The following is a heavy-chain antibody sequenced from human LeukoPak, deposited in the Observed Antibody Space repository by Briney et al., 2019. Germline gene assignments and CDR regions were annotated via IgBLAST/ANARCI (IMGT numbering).Heavy chain of an antibody. CDR3: ARGVGSGSRLRAGDY. J-gene: IGHJ4*02. CDR2: FSGSGGST. V-gene: IGHV3-23*01. Sequence: GSLRLSCAASGFTFRSYAMSWVRQAPGKGLEWVSAFSGSGGSTYYADSVKGRFTISRDNSKNTLYLQMNSLRAEDTAVYYCARGVGSGSRLRAGDYWGQGTLVTVSS. D-gene: IGHD1-26*01. CDR1: GFTFRSYA.